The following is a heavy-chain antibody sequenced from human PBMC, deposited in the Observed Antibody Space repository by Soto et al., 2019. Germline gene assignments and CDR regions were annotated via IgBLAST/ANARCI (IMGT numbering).Heavy chain of an antibody. Sequence: EAQLLESGGGLVQPGGSLRLSCAASGFTFTTYAMSWVRQAPGKGLEWVSAISGSAGSTYYADSVKGRFTISRDNSKNTLSLQMNSLRAEDTAVYYCAKNWDTTFSSSSHWGQGTLVSVSS. D-gene: IGHD6-6*01. CDR2: ISGSAGST. CDR1: GFTFTTYA. V-gene: IGHV3-23*01. CDR3: AKNWDTTFSSSSH. J-gene: IGHJ4*02.